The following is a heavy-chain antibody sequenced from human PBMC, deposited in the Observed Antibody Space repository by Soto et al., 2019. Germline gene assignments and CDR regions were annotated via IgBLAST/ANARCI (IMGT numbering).Heavy chain of an antibody. CDR1: GFTFSGSA. Sequence: EVQLVESGGGLVQPVGSLKLSCAASGFTFSGSAMHWVRQASGKGLEWVGRIRSKANSYATAYAASVKGRFTISRDDSKNTVYLQMNSLKTEDTAVYYCTRHLRHSSGWDSKIAGDYGMDVWGQGTTVTVSS. V-gene: IGHV3-73*02. CDR2: IRSKANSYAT. D-gene: IGHD6-19*01. J-gene: IGHJ6*02. CDR3: TRHLRHSSGWDSKIAGDYGMDV.